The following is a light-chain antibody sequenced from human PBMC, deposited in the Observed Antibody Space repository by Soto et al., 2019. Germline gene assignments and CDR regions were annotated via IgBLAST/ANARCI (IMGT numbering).Light chain of an antibody. CDR1: TGAVTSGHY. V-gene: IGLV7-46*01. CDR3: LLFYGAAYV. CDR2: DAI. Sequence: QAVVTQEPSLTVSPGGTLTLTCGSTTGAVTSGHYPYWFQQKPGQAPTTLIYDAINKYSWTPARFSGSLLGDRAALTLSGAQPEDEAEYYCLLFYGAAYVFGTGTKLTVL. J-gene: IGLJ1*01.